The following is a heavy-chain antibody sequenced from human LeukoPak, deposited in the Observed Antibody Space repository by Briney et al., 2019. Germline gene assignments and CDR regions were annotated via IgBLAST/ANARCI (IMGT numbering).Heavy chain of an antibody. D-gene: IGHD6-19*01. CDR1: GHTFTGYY. CDR3: AREAVAGTSYYYYYYYMDV. V-gene: IGHV1-2*02. CDR2: INPNSGGT. J-gene: IGHJ6*03. Sequence: ASEKVSCKASGHTFTGYYMHWVRQAPGQGLEWMGWINPNSGGTNYAQKFQGRVTMTRDTSISTAYMELSRLRSDDTAVYYCAREAVAGTSYYYYYYYMDVWGKGTTVTVSS.